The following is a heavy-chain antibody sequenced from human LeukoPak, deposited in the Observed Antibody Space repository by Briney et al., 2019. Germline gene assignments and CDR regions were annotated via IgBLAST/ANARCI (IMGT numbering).Heavy chain of an antibody. Sequence: ASVKVSCKASGDTFTSYDINWVRQATGRGLEWMGWMNPNSGNTGYAQKFQGRVTITRNTSISTAYMELSSLRSEDTAVYYCAIRSGWYGALGYWGQGTLVTVSS. J-gene: IGHJ4*02. D-gene: IGHD6-19*01. CDR3: AIRSGWYGALGY. V-gene: IGHV1-8*01. CDR2: MNPNSGNT. CDR1: GDTFTSYD.